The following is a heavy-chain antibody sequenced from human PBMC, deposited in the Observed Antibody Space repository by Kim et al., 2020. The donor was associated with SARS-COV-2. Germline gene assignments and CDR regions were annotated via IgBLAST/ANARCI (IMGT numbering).Heavy chain of an antibody. V-gene: IGHV4-39*01. J-gene: IGHJ6*02. CDR3: ARHLSHYYYGMDV. Sequence: SETLSLTCTVSGGSISSSSYYWGWIRQPPGKGLEWIGSIYYSGSTYYNPSLKSRVTISVDTSKNQFSLKLSSVTAADTAVYYCARHLSHYYYGMDVWGQGTTVTVSS. CDR1: GGSISSSSYY. CDR2: IYYSGST.